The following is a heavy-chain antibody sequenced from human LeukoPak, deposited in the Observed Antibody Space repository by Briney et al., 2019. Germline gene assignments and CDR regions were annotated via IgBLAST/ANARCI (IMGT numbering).Heavy chain of an antibody. Sequence: KPSETLSLTCTVSGGSIRSFYWSWIRQPPGKGLEWIGYIYYSGSTNYNPSLKSRVTISVDTSKNQFSLKVSSVTAADTAVYYCANSYSNYGYFDDWGQGTLVTVSS. CDR3: ANSYSNYGYFDD. V-gene: IGHV4-59*03. D-gene: IGHD4-11*01. CDR2: IYYSGST. J-gene: IGHJ4*02. CDR1: GGSIRSFY.